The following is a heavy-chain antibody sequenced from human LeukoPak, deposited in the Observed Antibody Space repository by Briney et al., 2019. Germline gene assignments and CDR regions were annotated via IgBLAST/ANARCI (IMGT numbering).Heavy chain of an antibody. CDR3: ARQVEQGTIYYFDY. J-gene: IGHJ4*02. CDR1: GYSITSGFS. Sequence: SETLSLTCAVSGYSITSGFSWGWIRQPPGEGLEWVGAMSHSGSTDFNPSLKSRVSISVDTSKNQFSLKLTSVTAADTAFYYCARQVEQGTIYYFDYWGQGTLVTVSS. CDR2: MSHSGST. V-gene: IGHV4-38-2*01. D-gene: IGHD1/OR15-1a*01.